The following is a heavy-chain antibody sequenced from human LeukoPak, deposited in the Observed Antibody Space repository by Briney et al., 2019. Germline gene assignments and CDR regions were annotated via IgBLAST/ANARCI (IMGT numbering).Heavy chain of an antibody. D-gene: IGHD5-24*01. CDR2: IIPILGIA. V-gene: IGHV1-69*04. Sequence: GASVKVSCKASGYTFTSYGISWVRQAPGQGLEWMGRIIPILGIANYAQKFQGRVTITADKSTSTAYMELSSLRSEDTAVYYCARDPTMATISYWGQGTLVTVSS. CDR1: GYTFTSYG. CDR3: ARDPTMATISY. J-gene: IGHJ4*02.